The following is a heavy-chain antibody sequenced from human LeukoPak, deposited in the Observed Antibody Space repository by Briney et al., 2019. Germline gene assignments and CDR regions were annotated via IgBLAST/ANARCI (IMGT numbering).Heavy chain of an antibody. Sequence: PGGSLRLSCAASGFSFSTYWMHWVRQAPGKGLVWVSHIKSDGSSTYYADSVKGRFTISRNNAKNSLYLQMNSLRAEDTAVYYCARGSLDGDYDYYYYGMDVWGQGTTVTVSS. CDR2: IKSDGSST. V-gene: IGHV3-74*01. J-gene: IGHJ6*02. CDR3: ARGSLDGDYDYYYYGMDV. D-gene: IGHD4-17*01. CDR1: GFSFSTYW.